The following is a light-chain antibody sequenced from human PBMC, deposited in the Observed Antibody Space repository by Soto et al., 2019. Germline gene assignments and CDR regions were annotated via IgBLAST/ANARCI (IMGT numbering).Light chain of an antibody. Sequence: DIQMTQSPSALSASVGERVTITCRASHSISNYVSWYQQKPGKVPKLLIYLSTTLQSGVPSRFGGSGSGTDFTLTISNLQREDFATYYCQQSHSPPWTFGQGTKVEMK. J-gene: IGKJ1*01. V-gene: IGKV1-39*01. CDR3: QQSHSPPWT. CDR2: LST. CDR1: HSISNY.